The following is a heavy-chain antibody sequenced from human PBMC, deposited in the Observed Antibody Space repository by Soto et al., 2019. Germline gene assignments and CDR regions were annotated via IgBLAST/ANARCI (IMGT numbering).Heavy chain of an antibody. CDR3: ARPHRGTIYDNSGYDRPLYFYYYVDV. J-gene: IGHJ6*02. Sequence: ASVKVSCKASGYTFISYYMNWVRQAPGQGLEWMGIINPSGGSTNYARKFQGRITMTRGTSTSTVYMELSSLRPEDTAVYYCARPHRGTIYDNSGYDRPLYFYYYVDVWGQGTTVTVSS. V-gene: IGHV1-46*01. CDR1: GYTFISYY. CDR2: INPSGGST. D-gene: IGHD3-22*01.